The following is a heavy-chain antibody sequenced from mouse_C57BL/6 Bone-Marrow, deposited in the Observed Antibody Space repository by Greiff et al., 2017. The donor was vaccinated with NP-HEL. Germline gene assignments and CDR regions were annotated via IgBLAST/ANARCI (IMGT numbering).Heavy chain of an antibody. J-gene: IGHJ3*01. V-gene: IGHV3-6*01. Sequence: EVQRVESGPGLVKPSQSLSLTCSVTGYSITSGYYWNWIRQFPGNKLEWMGYISYDGSNNYNPSLKNRISITRDTSKNQFFLKLNSVTTEDTATYYCARGSSYFAYWGQGTLVTVSA. CDR2: ISYDGSN. D-gene: IGHD1-1*01. CDR1: GYSITSGYY. CDR3: ARGSSYFAY.